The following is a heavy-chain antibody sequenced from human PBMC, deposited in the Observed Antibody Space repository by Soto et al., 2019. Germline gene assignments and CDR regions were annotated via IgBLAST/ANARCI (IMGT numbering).Heavy chain of an antibody. CDR1: GFTFDDYA. V-gene: IGHV3-9*01. Sequence: EVQLVESGGGLVQPGRSLRLSCAASGFTFDDYAMHWVRQAPGKGLEWVSGISWNSGSIGYADSVKGRFTISRDNAKNSLYLQMNSLRAEDTALYYCAKVGYSTGWEFDYWGQGTLVTVSS. D-gene: IGHD6-25*01. CDR2: ISWNSGSI. J-gene: IGHJ4*02. CDR3: AKVGYSTGWEFDY.